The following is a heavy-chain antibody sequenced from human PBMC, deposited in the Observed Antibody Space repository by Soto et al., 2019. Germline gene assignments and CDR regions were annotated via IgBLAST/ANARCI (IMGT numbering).Heavy chain of an antibody. Sequence: GGSLRLSCAASGFTFSSYWMSWVRQAPGKGLECVANIKQDGNEKYYVDSVKGRFTISRDNAKNSLYLQMNSLRAEDTAVYYCATAGSWSTQDFAYWGQGTLVTVSS. CDR1: GFTFSSYW. CDR3: ATAGSWSTQDFAY. D-gene: IGHD6-13*01. CDR2: IKQDGNEK. V-gene: IGHV3-7*01. J-gene: IGHJ4*02.